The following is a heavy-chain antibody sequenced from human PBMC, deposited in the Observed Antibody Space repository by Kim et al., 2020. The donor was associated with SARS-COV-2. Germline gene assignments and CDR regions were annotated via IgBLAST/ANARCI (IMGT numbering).Heavy chain of an antibody. CDR3: ARGLWFGELSDY. D-gene: IGHD3-10*01. V-gene: IGHV1-2*02. J-gene: IGHJ4*02. Sequence: TNYAQKFQGRVTMTRDTSISTAYMELSRLRSDDTAVYYCARGLWFGELSDYWGQGTLVTVSS. CDR2: T.